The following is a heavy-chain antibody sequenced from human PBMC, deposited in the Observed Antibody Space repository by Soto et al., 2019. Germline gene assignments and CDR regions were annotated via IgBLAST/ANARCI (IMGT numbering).Heavy chain of an antibody. D-gene: IGHD3-22*01. V-gene: IGHV5-51*01. CDR3: ARSYYYDSSGYYSDLTY. Sequence: ESLKISCKGSGYSCTSYWIGWVRQMPGKGLEWMGIIYPGDSDARYSPSFQGQVTISADKSISTAYLQWSSLKASDTAMYYCARSYYYDSSGYYSDLTYWGQGTLVTVSS. CDR2: IYPGDSDA. CDR1: GYSCTSYW. J-gene: IGHJ4*02.